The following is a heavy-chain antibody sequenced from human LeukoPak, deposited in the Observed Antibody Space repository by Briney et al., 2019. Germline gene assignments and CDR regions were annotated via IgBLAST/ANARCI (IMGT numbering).Heavy chain of an antibody. CDR2: IKQDGSEK. D-gene: IGHD6-6*01. CDR3: ARDGDSSSHPYYYYYMDV. Sequence: PGGSLRLSCAASGFTFSSYWMGWVRQAPGKGLEWVANIKQDGSEKYYVDSVKGRFTISRDNAKNSLYLQMNSLRAEDTAVYYCARDGDSSSHPYYYYYMDVWGKGTTVTVSS. CDR1: GFTFSSYW. V-gene: IGHV3-7*01. J-gene: IGHJ6*03.